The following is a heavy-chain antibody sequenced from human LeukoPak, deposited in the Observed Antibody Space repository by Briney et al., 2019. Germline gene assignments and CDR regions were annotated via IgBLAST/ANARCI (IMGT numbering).Heavy chain of an antibody. Sequence: GGSLRLSCAASGFTFSSYSMNWVRQAPGKGLEWVSSISSSSSYIYYADSVEGRFTISRDNAKNSLYLQMNSLRAEDTAVYYCARTRELHPPSYWGQGTLVTVSS. V-gene: IGHV3-21*01. CDR1: GFTFSSYS. CDR3: ARTRELHPPSY. J-gene: IGHJ4*02. CDR2: ISSSSSYI. D-gene: IGHD1-26*01.